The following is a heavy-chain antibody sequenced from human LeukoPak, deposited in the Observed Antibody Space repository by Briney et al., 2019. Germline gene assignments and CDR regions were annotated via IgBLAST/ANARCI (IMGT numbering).Heavy chain of an antibody. CDR2: IYHSGST. Sequence: PSETLSLTCAVSGGSISSGGYPWSWIRQPPGKGLEWIGYIYHSGSTYYNPSLKSRVTISVDRSKNQFSLKLSSVTAADTAVYYCARNYCSSTSCYPIVGMDVWGQGTTVTVSS. D-gene: IGHD2-2*01. V-gene: IGHV4-30-2*01. CDR1: GGSISSGGYP. J-gene: IGHJ6*02. CDR3: ARNYCSSTSCYPIVGMDV.